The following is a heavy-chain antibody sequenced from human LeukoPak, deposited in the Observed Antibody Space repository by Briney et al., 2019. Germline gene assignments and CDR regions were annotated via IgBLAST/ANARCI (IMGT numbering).Heavy chain of an antibody. D-gene: IGHD6-19*01. CDR1: GYSFTSYW. CDR3: AMTGYSSGWRLDY. CDR2: IYPGDSAA. V-gene: IGHV5-51*01. J-gene: IGHJ4*02. Sequence: GESLKISCKGSGYSFTSYWLGWVRQMPGKGLEWMGIIYPGDSAARYSPSVQGQVTISADKSIRTAYLQWSSLKASDTAIYYCAMTGYSSGWRLDYWGQGTLVTVSS.